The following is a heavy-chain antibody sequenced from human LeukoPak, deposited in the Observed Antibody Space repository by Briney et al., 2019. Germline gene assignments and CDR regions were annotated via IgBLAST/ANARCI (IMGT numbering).Heavy chain of an antibody. D-gene: IGHD5/OR15-5a*01. Sequence: PSETLSLTCTVSGGSISSGGYYWSWIRQHPGKGLEWIGYIYYSGSTYYNPSLKSRVTISVDTSKNQFSLKLSSVTAADTAVYYCARAATALMSTHFDYWGQGTLVTVSS. CDR2: IYYSGST. CDR1: GGSISSGGYY. CDR3: ARAATALMSTHFDY. V-gene: IGHV4-31*03. J-gene: IGHJ4*02.